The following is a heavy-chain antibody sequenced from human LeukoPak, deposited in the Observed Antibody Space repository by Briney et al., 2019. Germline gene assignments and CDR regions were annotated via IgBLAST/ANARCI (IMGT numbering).Heavy chain of an antibody. J-gene: IGHJ5*02. Sequence: GGSLRLSCAASEFTFSSYWMHWIRQVPGKGLVWVSRINTDGNSTRYADSVKGRFTISRDNAKNTLYLQMNSLRAEDTAVYYCARVPLGEFKGFDPWGQGTLVTVSS. CDR3: ARVPLGEFKGFDP. CDR1: EFTFSSYW. V-gene: IGHV3-74*01. D-gene: IGHD3-10*01. CDR2: INTDGNST.